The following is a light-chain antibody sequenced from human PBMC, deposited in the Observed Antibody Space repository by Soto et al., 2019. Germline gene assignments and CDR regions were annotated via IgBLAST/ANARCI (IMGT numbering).Light chain of an antibody. CDR2: EVS. Sequence: QSALTQPASVSGSPGQSITISCTGTSSDVGDYNYVSWYQQHPGKAPKLMIYEVSNRPSGVSNRFSGSKSGNTASLTISGLQAEDEDDYYCSSYTSSSTLWVFGGGTKLTVL. CDR1: SSDVGDYNY. CDR3: SSYTSSSTLWV. V-gene: IGLV2-14*01. J-gene: IGLJ3*02.